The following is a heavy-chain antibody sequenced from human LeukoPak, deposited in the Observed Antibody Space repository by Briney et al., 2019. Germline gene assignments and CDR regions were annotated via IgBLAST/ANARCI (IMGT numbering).Heavy chain of an antibody. Sequence: GRSLRLSCAASGFTFSSYGMHWVRQAPGKGLEWVAVIWYDGSNKYYADSVKARFTISRDNSKNTLYLQMNILRAEDTAVYYCARGGLTIAEATTSWYLDYWGQGTLVTVSS. CDR3: ARGGLTIAEATTSWYLDY. J-gene: IGHJ4*02. V-gene: IGHV3-33*01. CDR2: IWYDGSNK. CDR1: GFTFSSYG. D-gene: IGHD1-26*01.